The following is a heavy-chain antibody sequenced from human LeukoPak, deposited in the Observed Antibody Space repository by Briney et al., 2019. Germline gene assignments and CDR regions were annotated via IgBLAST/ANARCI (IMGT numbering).Heavy chain of an antibody. CDR2: IKKDGTEK. Sequence: TGGSLRLSCAASGFTFISYWMSWVRQAPGKGLEWVANIKKDGTEKYYVDSVKGRFTISRDNAKSTLYLQMNSLRTEDTAVYYCAKVRWDNSGWYYLDSWGQGTLVTVSS. CDR1: GFTFISYW. J-gene: IGHJ4*02. D-gene: IGHD6-19*01. CDR3: AKVRWDNSGWYYLDS. V-gene: IGHV3-7*01.